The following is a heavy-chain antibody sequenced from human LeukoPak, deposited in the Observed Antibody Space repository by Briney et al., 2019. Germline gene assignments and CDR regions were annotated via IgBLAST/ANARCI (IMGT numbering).Heavy chain of an antibody. CDR3: ARDRYQLLMTPVNLKFDY. CDR1: GFTFSNYD. CDR2: INTASDT. V-gene: IGHV3-13*01. Sequence: GGSLRLSCAASGFTFSNYDMNWVRRATGKGLEWVSVINTASDTYYPDSVKGRFTISRDNAKNSLYLQMNSLRAEDTAVYYCARDRYQLLMTPVNLKFDYWGQGTLVTVSS. J-gene: IGHJ4*02. D-gene: IGHD2-2*01.